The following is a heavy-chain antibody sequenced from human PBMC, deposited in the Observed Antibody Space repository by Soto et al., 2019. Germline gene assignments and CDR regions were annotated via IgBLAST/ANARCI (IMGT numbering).Heavy chain of an antibody. CDR3: ARDGESTVTRDDAFDI. D-gene: IGHD4-17*01. J-gene: IGHJ3*02. CDR2: ISSSSSYI. Sequence: GGSLRLSCAASGFTFSSYSMNWVRQAPGKGLEWVSSISSSSSYIYYADSVKGRFTISRDNAKNSLYLQMNSLRAEDTAVYYCARDGESTVTRDDAFDIWGQGTMVTVSS. CDR1: GFTFSSYS. V-gene: IGHV3-21*01.